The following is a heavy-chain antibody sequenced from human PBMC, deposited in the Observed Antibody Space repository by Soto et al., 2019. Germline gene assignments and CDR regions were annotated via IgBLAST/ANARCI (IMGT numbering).Heavy chain of an antibody. CDR3: AREGIAVADRRGWFDP. CDR2: IIPIFGTA. CDR1: GGTFSSYA. V-gene: IGHV1-69*13. D-gene: IGHD6-19*01. Sequence: GASVKVSCKASGGTFSSYAISWVRQAPGQGLEWMGGIIPIFGTANYAQKFQGRVTITADESTSTAYMELSSLRSEDTTVYYCAREGIAVADRRGWFDPWGQGTLVTVSS. J-gene: IGHJ5*02.